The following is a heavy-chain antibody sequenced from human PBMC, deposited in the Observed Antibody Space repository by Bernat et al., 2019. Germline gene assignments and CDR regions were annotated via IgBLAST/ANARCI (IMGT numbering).Heavy chain of an antibody. Sequence: QVQLVESGGGVVQPGRSLRLSCAASGFTFSSYGMHWVRQAPGKGLEWVAVIWYDGSNQYYEESVKGRFTISRDNSKNTLYLQMNRRRAEDTAVYYCAREYGMDVWGQGTTVTVSS. CDR2: IWYDGSNQ. J-gene: IGHJ6*02. CDR1: GFTFSSYG. CDR3: AREYGMDV. V-gene: IGHV3-33*01.